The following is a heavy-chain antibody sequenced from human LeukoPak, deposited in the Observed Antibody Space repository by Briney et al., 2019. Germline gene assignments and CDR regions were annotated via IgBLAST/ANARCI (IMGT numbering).Heavy chain of an antibody. D-gene: IGHD5-18*01. CDR1: GFIFSDYY. Sequence: GGCLRLSCAASGFIFSDYYMSRIRQSPGKGLEWVSYLSSSGSTIYYADSVKGRFTISRDNAKNSLYLQMNSLRAEDTAVYYCATYSYGLGGDNWGQGTLVTVSS. V-gene: IGHV3-11*01. CDR3: ATYSYGLGGDN. J-gene: IGHJ4*02. CDR2: LSSSGSTI.